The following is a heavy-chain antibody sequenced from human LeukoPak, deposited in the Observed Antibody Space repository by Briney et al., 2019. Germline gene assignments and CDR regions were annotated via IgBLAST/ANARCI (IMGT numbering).Heavy chain of an antibody. D-gene: IGHD3-22*01. Sequence: SETLSLTCTVSGGSISSYYWSWIRQPAGKGLEWIGRIYTSGSTNYNPSLKSRVTMSVDTSKNQFSLKLSSVTAADTAVYYCARTYYYDSSGYSVFDYWGQGTLVTVSS. CDR3: ARTYYYDSSGYSVFDY. CDR1: GGSISSYY. V-gene: IGHV4-4*07. CDR2: IYTSGST. J-gene: IGHJ4*02.